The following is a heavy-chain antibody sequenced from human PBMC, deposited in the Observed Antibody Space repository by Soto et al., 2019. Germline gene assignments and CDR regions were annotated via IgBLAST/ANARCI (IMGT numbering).Heavy chain of an antibody. J-gene: IGHJ3*02. Sequence: ASVKVSCKASGYTFTSYYMHWVRQAPGQGLEWMGIINPSGGSTSYAQKFQGRVTMTRDTSTSTVYMELSSLRSEDTAVYYCASESRYDILTGPLDAFDIWGQGTMVTVSS. V-gene: IGHV1-46*03. CDR1: GYTFTSYY. CDR2: INPSGGST. D-gene: IGHD3-9*01. CDR3: ASESRYDILTGPLDAFDI.